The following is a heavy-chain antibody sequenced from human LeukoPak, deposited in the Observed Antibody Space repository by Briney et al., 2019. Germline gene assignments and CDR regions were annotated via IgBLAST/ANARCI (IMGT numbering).Heavy chain of an antibody. CDR1: GFTFSSYT. Sequence: GGSLRLSCAASGFTFSSYTMNWVRQAPGKGLEWVSSISSRTSNIYYADSVKGRFTISRDNSKNTLYLQMNSLRAEDTAVYYCAKDARILNYWGQGTLVTVSS. J-gene: IGHJ4*02. V-gene: IGHV3-21*04. D-gene: IGHD2-15*01. CDR3: AKDARILNY. CDR2: ISSRTSNI.